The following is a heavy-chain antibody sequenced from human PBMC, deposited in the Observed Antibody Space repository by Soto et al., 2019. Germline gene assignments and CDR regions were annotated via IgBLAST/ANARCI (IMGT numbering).Heavy chain of an antibody. J-gene: IGHJ4*02. CDR2: IYYSGST. V-gene: IGHV4-59*08. Sequence: QVQLQESGPGLVKPSETLSLTCTVSGGSISSYYWSWIRQPPGKGLEWIGYIYYSGSTNYNPSLKSRVTISVDTSKNQFSLKLSSVTAADTAVYYCARRGREYSGYDYYFDYWGQGTLVTVSS. D-gene: IGHD5-12*01. CDR3: ARRGREYSGYDYYFDY. CDR1: GGSISSYY.